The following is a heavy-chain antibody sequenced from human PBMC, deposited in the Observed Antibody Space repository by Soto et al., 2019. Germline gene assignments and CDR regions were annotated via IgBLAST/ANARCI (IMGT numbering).Heavy chain of an antibody. CDR3: ARGNLFILSYYYGMDV. V-gene: IGHV1-8*01. CDR2: MNPNSANT. D-gene: IGHD3-9*01. CDR1: GCTCTSYH. Sequence: ASVKVSCNASGCTCTSYHINWVRQATGQGLEWMGWMNPNSANTGYAQKFQDRVTMTRNTSISTAYMELSSLRSEDTAVYYCARGNLFILSYYYGMDVWGQGTTVTVS. J-gene: IGHJ6*02.